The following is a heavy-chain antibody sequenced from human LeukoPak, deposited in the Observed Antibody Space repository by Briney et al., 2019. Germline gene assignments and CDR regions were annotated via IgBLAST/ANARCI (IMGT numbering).Heavy chain of an antibody. CDR1: GFTFSSYA. J-gene: IGHJ4*02. Sequence: GGSLRLSCAASGFTFSSYAMSLVRQAPGKGLEWVSAISGSGGSTYYADSVKGRFTISRDNSKDTLYLQMNSLRAEDTAVYYCAKDYGGQSAFDYWGQGTLVTVSS. CDR3: AKDYGGQSAFDY. V-gene: IGHV3-23*01. D-gene: IGHD4-23*01. CDR2: ISGSGGST.